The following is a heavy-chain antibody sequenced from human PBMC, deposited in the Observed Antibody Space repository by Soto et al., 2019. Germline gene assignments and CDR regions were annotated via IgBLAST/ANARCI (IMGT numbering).Heavy chain of an antibody. CDR1: GGSISSYY. J-gene: IGHJ6*03. CDR2: IYYSGST. D-gene: IGHD3-3*01. V-gene: IGHV4-59*01. CDR3: ARVYYDCWSGYSGYMDV. Sequence: PSETLSLTCTVSGGSISSYYWSWIRRPPGKGLEWIGYIYYSGSTNYNPSLKSRVTISVDTSKNQFSLKLSSVTAADTAVYYCARVYYDCWSGYSGYMDVWGKGTTVTVSS.